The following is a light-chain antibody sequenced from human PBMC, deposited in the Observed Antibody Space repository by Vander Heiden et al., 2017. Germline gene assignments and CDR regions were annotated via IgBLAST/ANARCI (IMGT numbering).Light chain of an antibody. Sequence: QPALTQPPSASGSPGQSATISCTATSSDAGGYNFVSWYQQHPGKAPKRMIYEVTKRPSGVPDRFSGSKSGNTASLTVSGLQAEDEADYYCSSYAGSSTYVFGIGTKVTVL. CDR3: SSYAGSSTYV. V-gene: IGLV2-8*01. CDR2: EVT. J-gene: IGLJ1*01. CDR1: SSDAGGYNF.